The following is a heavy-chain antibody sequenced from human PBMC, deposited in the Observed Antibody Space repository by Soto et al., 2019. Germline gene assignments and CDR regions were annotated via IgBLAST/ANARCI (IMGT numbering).Heavy chain of an antibody. D-gene: IGHD6-13*01. Sequence: EAQLVESGGGLVQPGGSLRLSCAASGFTFSNYEMHWVRQAPGKGLEYVSGISNNGAHTDYAKSVKGRFTISRDNSENTPYLQMGSLRAEYMALYCCASRGYASRWPNVYMDVWGKGTTVTVSS. CDR1: GFTFSNYE. V-gene: IGHV3-64*01. J-gene: IGHJ6*03. CDR2: ISNNGAHT. CDR3: ASRGYASRWPNVYMDV.